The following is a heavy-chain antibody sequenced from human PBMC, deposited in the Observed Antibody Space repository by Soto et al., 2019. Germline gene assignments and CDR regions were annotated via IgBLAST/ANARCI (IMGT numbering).Heavy chain of an antibody. V-gene: IGHV1-3*01. CDR2: INAGNGNT. J-gene: IGHJ6*02. CDR1: GGTFSSYA. CDR3: AGGPQGRRYFDWSAGYYYYGMDV. Sequence: GASVKVSCKASGGTFSSYAISWVRQAPGQRLEWMGWINAGNGNTKYSQKFQGRVTITRDTSVSTAYMELSSLRSEETAVYYCAGGPQGRRYFDWSAGYYYYGMDVWGQGTTVTVSS. D-gene: IGHD3-9*01.